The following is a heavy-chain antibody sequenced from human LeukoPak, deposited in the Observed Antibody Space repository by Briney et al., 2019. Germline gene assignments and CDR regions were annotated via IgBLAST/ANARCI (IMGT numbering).Heavy chain of an antibody. D-gene: IGHD1-26*01. CDR2: IWYDGSNK. J-gene: IGHJ4*02. Sequence: GGSLRLSCAASGFTFSSYGMHWVRQAPGKGLEWVAVIWYDGSNKYYADSVKGRFTISRDNSKNTLYLQMNSLRAEDTAVYYCPRDRSGSLYYFDYWGQGTLVTVSS. CDR3: PRDRSGSLYYFDY. V-gene: IGHV3-33*01. CDR1: GFTFSSYG.